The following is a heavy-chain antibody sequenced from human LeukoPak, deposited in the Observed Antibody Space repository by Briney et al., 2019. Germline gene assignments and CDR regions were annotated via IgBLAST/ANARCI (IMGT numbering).Heavy chain of an antibody. CDR2: ISYSGTT. V-gene: IGHV4-59*01. J-gene: IGHJ4*02. CDR3: ARGDDYKSTLFDY. Sequence: SETLSLTCTVSGGSISSYYRNWIRQPPGKGLEWIGYISYSGTTNYNPSLKSRVTISVDTSKKQFSLKLTSATAADTAVYYCARGDDYKSTLFDYWGQGTLVTVSS. D-gene: IGHD5-12*01. CDR1: GGSISSYY.